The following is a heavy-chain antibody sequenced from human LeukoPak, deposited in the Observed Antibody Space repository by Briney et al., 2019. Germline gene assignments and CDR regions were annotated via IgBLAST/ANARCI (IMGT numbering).Heavy chain of an antibody. CDR1: GFLFSNYA. D-gene: IGHD3-10*01. J-gene: IGHJ5*02. CDR3: AKNRGIGSADWFDP. V-gene: IGHV3-23*01. CDR2: LSGSGRTT. Sequence: PGGSLRLSCSASGFLFSNYAMSWVRQAPGRGLEWSSALSGSGRTTYYADSVKGRFTISRDNSGNTLYLQMNRLTVEDTALYYCAKNRGIGSADWFDPWGQGTLVTVSS.